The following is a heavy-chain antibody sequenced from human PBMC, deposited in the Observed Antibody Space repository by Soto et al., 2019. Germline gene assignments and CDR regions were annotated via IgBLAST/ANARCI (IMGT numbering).Heavy chain of an antibody. CDR3: ATDFHAVRQEGYDILTGPYYYGMDV. J-gene: IGHJ6*02. V-gene: IGHV1-24*01. CDR1: GYTLTELS. D-gene: IGHD3-9*01. Sequence: ASVKVSCKVSGYTLTELSMHWVRQAPGKGLEWMGGFDPEDGETIYAQKFQGRVTMTEDTSTDTAYMELSSLRSEDTAVYYCATDFHAVRQEGYDILTGPYYYGMDVWGQGTTVTVSS. CDR2: FDPEDGET.